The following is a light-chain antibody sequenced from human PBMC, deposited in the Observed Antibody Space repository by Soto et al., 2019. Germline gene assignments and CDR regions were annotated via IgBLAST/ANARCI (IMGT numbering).Light chain of an antibody. CDR3: QQYYSYPRT. CDR2: AAS. CDR1: QAIRTA. V-gene: IGKV1-13*02. Sequence: AIQLTQSPSSLYASVGDRVTITCRASQAIRTALGWYQQKPGKVPKLLIYAASTLQSGVPSRFSGSGSGTDFTLTISCLQSEDFATYYCQQYYSYPRTFGQGTK. J-gene: IGKJ1*01.